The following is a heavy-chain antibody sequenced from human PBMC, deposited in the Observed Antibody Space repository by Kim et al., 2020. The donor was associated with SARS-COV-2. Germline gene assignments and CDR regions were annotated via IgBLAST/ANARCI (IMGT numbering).Heavy chain of an antibody. CDR2: IRSKANSYAT. CDR3: TRVNPIAGGWYDALDI. CDR1: GSTFSGST. Sequence: GGSLRLSCAASGSTFSGSTMHWVRQASGKGLEWVGRIRSKANSYATAYAASVKNRFTISRDDSKNTAYLQMNSLKTEDTAVYYCTRVNPIAGGWYDALDIWGQGTMVTVSS. J-gene: IGHJ3*02. V-gene: IGHV3-73*01. D-gene: IGHD6-19*01.